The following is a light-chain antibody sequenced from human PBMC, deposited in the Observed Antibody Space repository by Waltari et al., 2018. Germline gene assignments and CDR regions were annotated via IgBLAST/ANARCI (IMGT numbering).Light chain of an antibody. Sequence: QSVLTQPPSASGTPGQRVTISCSGSSSNIGRTTVNWYQQLPGPAPKPLTYSNNQRPSGVPDRFSGSKSGTSASLAISGLQSEDEADYYCAAWDDSLNVWVFGGGTKLTVL. J-gene: IGLJ3*02. V-gene: IGLV1-44*01. CDR1: SSNIGRTT. CDR2: SNN. CDR3: AAWDDSLNVWV.